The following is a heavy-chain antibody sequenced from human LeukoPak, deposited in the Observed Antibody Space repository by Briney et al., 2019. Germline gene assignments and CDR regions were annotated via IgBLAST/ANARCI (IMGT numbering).Heavy chain of an antibody. CDR1: GYTLTELS. CDR3: ATDLMATMPAQFDY. D-gene: IGHD5-24*01. CDR2: FDPEDGET. V-gene: IGHV1-24*01. Sequence: GASVKVSCKVSGYTLTELSMHWVRQAPGKGLEWMGGFDPEDGETIYAQKFQGRVTMTEDTSTDTAYMELSSLRSEDTAVYYCATDLMATMPAQFDYWGQGTLVTVSS. J-gene: IGHJ4*02.